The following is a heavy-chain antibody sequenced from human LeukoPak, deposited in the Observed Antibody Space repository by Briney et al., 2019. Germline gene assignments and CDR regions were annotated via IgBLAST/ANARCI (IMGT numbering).Heavy chain of an antibody. Sequence: GGSLRLSCAASGFTFSSYEMNWVRQAPGKGLEWVSYISSSGSTIYYADSVKGRFTISRDNAKNSLYLQMNSLRAEDTAVYYFARLYCSGGSCYRSFDYWGQGTLVTVSS. CDR1: GFTFSSYE. D-gene: IGHD2-15*01. V-gene: IGHV3-48*03. J-gene: IGHJ4*02. CDR3: ARLYCSGGSCYRSFDY. CDR2: ISSSGSTI.